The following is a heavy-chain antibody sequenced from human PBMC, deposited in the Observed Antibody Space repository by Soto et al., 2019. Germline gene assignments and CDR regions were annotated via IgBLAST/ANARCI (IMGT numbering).Heavy chain of an antibody. J-gene: IGHJ4*02. CDR1: DGSISTYDW. CDR2: MFHSGGA. D-gene: IGHD2-21*01. V-gene: IGHV4-4*02. Sequence: SETLSLTCVVSDGSISTYDWWTWVRQPPGKGLEWIGKMFHSGGADYSPSLKSRVTISADSSKNHFSLGLTAVTAADTAVYYCATGNCDSMLEYWGQGTQVIVSS. CDR3: ATGNCDSMLEY.